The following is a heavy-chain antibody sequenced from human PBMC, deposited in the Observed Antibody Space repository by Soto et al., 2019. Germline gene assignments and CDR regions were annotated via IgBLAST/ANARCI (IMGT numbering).Heavy chain of an antibody. CDR2: INSDGSST. D-gene: IGHD5-18*01. J-gene: IGHJ6*02. CDR1: GFTFSSYW. V-gene: IGHV3-74*01. CDR3: ARDRIQLWLGDYYNYGMDA. Sequence: GGSLRLSCAASGFTFSSYWMHWVRQAPGKGLVWVSRINSDGSSTSYADSAKGRFNISRDNAKNTLSLLMDSQRAEDTAVYYCARDRIQLWLGDYYNYGMDAWGQGTTVTVSS.